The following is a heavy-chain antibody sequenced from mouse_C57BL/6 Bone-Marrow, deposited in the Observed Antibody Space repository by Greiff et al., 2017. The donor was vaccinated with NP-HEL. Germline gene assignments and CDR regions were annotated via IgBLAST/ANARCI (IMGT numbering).Heavy chain of an antibody. J-gene: IGHJ4*01. CDR1: GFTFSSYA. Sequence: DVHLVESGGGLVKPGGSLKLSCAASGFTFSSYAMSWVRQTPEKRLEWVATISDGGSYTYYPDNVKGRFTISRDNAKNNLYLQMSHLKSEDTAMYYCARDYDPMITRYAMDYWGQGTSVTVSS. D-gene: IGHD2-4*01. CDR2: ISDGGSYT. CDR3: ARDYDPMITRYAMDY. V-gene: IGHV5-4*01.